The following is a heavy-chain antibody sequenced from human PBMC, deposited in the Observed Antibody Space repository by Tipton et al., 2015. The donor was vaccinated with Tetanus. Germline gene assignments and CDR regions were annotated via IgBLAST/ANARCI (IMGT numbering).Heavy chain of an antibody. CDR2: VYHSGTT. Sequence: GLVKPSETLSLGCTVSGGSIASDGYYWGWIRQPPGKGLQWIGSVYHSGTTYYNPSLTGRATISVDTSKNQFSLKLTSVTAADTAMYYCARGSDIVVVPGVTRADWFDPWGQGTLVTVSS. D-gene: IGHD2-2*01. CDR3: ARGSDIVVVPGVTRADWFDP. J-gene: IGHJ5*02. CDR1: GGSIASDGYY. V-gene: IGHV4-39*07.